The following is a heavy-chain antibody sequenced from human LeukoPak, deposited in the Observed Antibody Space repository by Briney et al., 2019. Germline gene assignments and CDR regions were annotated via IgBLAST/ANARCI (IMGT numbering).Heavy chain of an antibody. D-gene: IGHD3-22*01. CDR3: AGNNYYDSSGYYSY. Sequence: GGSLRLSCTASGFTFDDYGMSWVRQAPGKGLEWVSGINWNGGSTGYADSVKGRFTISRDNAKNSLYLQMNSLRAEDTALYYCAGNNYYDSSGYYSYWGQGTLVTVSS. J-gene: IGHJ4*02. V-gene: IGHV3-20*04. CDR2: INWNGGST. CDR1: GFTFDDYG.